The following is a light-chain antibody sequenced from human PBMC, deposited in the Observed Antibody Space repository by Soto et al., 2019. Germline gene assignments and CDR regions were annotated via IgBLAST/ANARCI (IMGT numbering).Light chain of an antibody. CDR3: SSYTSSSPSWV. J-gene: IGLJ3*02. V-gene: IGLV2-14*01. Sequence: QSALTQPASVSGSPGQSITISCTGTSSDVGGYNYVSWYQQHPGKAPKLMIYDVSNRPSGVSNRFSGSKSGNTASLTISWLQAEDEADYYCSSYTSSSPSWVFGGGTKLTVL. CDR2: DVS. CDR1: SSDVGGYNY.